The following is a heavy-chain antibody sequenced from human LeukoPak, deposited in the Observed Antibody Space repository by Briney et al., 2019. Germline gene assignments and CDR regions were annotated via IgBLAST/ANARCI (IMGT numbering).Heavy chain of an antibody. V-gene: IGHV1-46*01. CDR1: GYTFTSYY. J-gene: IGHJ6*02. Sequence: AASVTVSFKASGYTFTSYYMHWVRQAPGQGLERMGIINPSGGSTSYAQKFQGRVTMTRDTSTSTVYMELSSLRSEDTAVYYCAGPGIAAAGTGVTYYYYYGMDVWGQGTTVTVSS. CDR2: INPSGGST. D-gene: IGHD6-13*01. CDR3: AGPGIAAAGTGVTYYYYYGMDV.